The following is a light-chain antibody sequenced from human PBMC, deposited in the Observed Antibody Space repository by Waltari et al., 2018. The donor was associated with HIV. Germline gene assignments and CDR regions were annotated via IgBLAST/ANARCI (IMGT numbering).Light chain of an antibody. CDR3: QQSYTTPQYT. CDR2: AAS. CDR1: QTISAY. V-gene: IGKV1-39*01. J-gene: IGKJ2*01. Sequence: DIQMTQSPSSLSASVGDRVTITCRASQTISAYLNWYQQKPGKAPKLLIYAASNLQSGVPSRFSGSGSGTDFTLTISSLQPEDFATYYCQQSYTTPQYTFGQGTNLEIK.